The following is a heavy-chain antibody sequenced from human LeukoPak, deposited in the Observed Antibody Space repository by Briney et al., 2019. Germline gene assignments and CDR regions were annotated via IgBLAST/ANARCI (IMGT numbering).Heavy chain of an antibody. CDR2: IIPIFGTV. J-gene: IGHJ6*03. D-gene: IGHD5-12*01. CDR3: ARGVATTGGYYYYYMDV. CDR1: GGTFSGYA. Sequence: SVKVSCKASGGTFSGYAISWVRQAPGQGPEWMGGIIPIFGTVNYAQKFQGRVTITADESTGTAYMEVSSLRSEDTAVYYCARGVATTGGYYYYYMDVWGKGTTVTVSS. V-gene: IGHV1-69*13.